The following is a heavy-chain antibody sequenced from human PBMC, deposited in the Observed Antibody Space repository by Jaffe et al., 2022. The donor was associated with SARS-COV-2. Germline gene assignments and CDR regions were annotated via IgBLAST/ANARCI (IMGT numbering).Heavy chain of an antibody. CDR2: ISGSGGST. D-gene: IGHD5-18*01. CDR1: GFTFSSYA. CDR3: ARAPGGGYSPLNNWFDP. V-gene: IGHV3-23*01. J-gene: IGHJ5*02. Sequence: EVQLLESGGGLVQPGGSLRLSCAASGFTFSSYAMSWVRQAPGKGLEWVSAISGSGGSTYYADSVKGRFTISRDNSKNTLYLQMNSLRAEDTAVYYCARAPGGGYSPLNNWFDPWGQGTLVTVSS.